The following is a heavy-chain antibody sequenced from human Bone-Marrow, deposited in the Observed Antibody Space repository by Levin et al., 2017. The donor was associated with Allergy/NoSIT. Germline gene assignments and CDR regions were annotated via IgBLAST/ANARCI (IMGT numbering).Heavy chain of an antibody. CDR3: AKDRDSSSARAYGLDV. D-gene: IGHD3-22*01. CDR1: GFTFSTYA. V-gene: IGHV3-23*02. Sequence: PGGSLRLSCAASGFTFSTYAMTWVRQAPGKGLEWICSISGSGSITYYGDSVKGRVTISRDNSRDTLYLQMRSLRAEDTAVYFCAKDRDSSSARAYGLDVWGQGTTVTVSS. CDR2: ISGSGSIT. J-gene: IGHJ6*02.